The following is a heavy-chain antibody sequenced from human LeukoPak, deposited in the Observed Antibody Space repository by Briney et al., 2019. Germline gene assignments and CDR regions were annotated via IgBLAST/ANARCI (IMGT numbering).Heavy chain of an antibody. CDR1: GFTFSDYY. Sequence: GGSLRLSCAASGFTFSDYYMSWIRQAPGKGLEWVSYISSSSSYTNYADSVKGRFTISRDNAKNSLYLQMSSLRAEDTAVYYCAREFGSSSFYYYYGMDVWGQGTTVTVSS. V-gene: IGHV3-11*05. CDR2: ISSSSSYT. J-gene: IGHJ6*02. D-gene: IGHD6-6*01. CDR3: AREFGSSSFYYYYGMDV.